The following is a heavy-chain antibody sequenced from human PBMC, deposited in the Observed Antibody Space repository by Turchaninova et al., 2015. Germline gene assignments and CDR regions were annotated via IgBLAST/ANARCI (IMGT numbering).Heavy chain of an antibody. CDR2: ISWYNGDT. CDR1: GYTFSRNG. Sequence: QVQLVQSGAELKQPGASVRVSCRAYGYTFSRNGISWVRQAHGQGLEWMGWISWYNGDTRYAQKVQDRGSMAKDTSTRTVYMELRSLRSDDTAVYFCARDPSNTSGYYAYMDVWGKGTTVTVSS. J-gene: IGHJ6*03. CDR3: ARDPSNTSGYYAYMDV. D-gene: IGHD3-22*01. V-gene: IGHV1-18*01.